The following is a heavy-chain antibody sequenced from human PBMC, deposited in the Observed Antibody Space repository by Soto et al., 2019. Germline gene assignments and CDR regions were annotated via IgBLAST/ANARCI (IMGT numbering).Heavy chain of an antibody. D-gene: IGHD3-10*01. CDR2: IIPIFGTA. CDR1: GGTFRSYA. Sequence: SVTVSCKASGGTFRSYAISWVRQAPGQGLEWMGGIIPIFGTANHAQKLQGRVTMTTDTSTSTAYMELRSLRSDDTAVYYCARGVGSGTYYNQYNWFDPWGQGTLVTVSS. J-gene: IGHJ5*02. V-gene: IGHV1-69*05. CDR3: ARGVGSGTYYNQYNWFDP.